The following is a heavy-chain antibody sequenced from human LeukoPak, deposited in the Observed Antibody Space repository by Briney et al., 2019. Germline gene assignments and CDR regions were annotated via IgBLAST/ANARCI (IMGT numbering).Heavy chain of an antibody. D-gene: IGHD6-13*01. CDR2: IKEDGSEK. CDR3: ARDLLGQLEIRWWSFGPFDY. Sequence: GGSLRLSCAASGFIFSSYWMAWVRQAPGKGLEWVANIKEDGSEKNYVDSVKGRFTISRDNAKNSLYLQMNSLRAEDTAEYYCARDLLGQLEIRWWSFGPFDYWGQGSLVTVSS. J-gene: IGHJ4*02. V-gene: IGHV3-7*01. CDR1: GFIFSSYW.